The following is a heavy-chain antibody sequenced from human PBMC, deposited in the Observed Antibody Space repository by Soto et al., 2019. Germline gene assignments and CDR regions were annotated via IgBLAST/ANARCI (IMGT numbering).Heavy chain of an antibody. V-gene: IGHV1-2*02. CDR3: ARDTKYSSSFIDS. J-gene: IGHJ4*02. CDR1: GYTFTDYY. Sequence: QVQLVQSGAEVRKPGASVKVSCKASGYTFTDYYMHWVRQAPGQGLEWMGWINPNTGGTNYAQKFQGRVTMTRDTSITTAYMELSSLTSDDTAVYFCARDTKYSSSFIDSWGQGNLVTVSS. CDR2: INPNTGGT. D-gene: IGHD3-22*01.